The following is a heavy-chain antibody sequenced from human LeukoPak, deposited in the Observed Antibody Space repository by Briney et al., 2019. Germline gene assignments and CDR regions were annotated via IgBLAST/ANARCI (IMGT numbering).Heavy chain of an antibody. Sequence: SETLSLTCTVSGGSISSYYWSWIRQPPGKGLEWIGYIYYSGSTNYNPSLKSRVTISVDTSKNQFSLKLGSVTAADTAVYYCARVCGSADAFDIWGQGTMVTVSS. V-gene: IGHV4-59*01. CDR1: GGSISSYY. D-gene: IGHD5-12*01. J-gene: IGHJ3*02. CDR2: IYYSGST. CDR3: ARVCGSADAFDI.